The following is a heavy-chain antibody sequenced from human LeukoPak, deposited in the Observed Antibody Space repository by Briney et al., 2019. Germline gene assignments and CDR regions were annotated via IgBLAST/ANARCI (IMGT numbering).Heavy chain of an antibody. CDR2: INQSGIT. J-gene: IGHJ4*02. V-gene: IGHV4-34*01. CDR3: ARGRPAAI. CDR1: GLTFSRHV. D-gene: IGHD2-2*01. Sequence: GSLRLSCAASGLTFSRHVMSWVRQAPGKGLEWIGEINQSGITNYNPSLTSRVSISVDTSKNQFSLRLSSVTAADTAVYFCARGRPAAIWGQGALVTVSS.